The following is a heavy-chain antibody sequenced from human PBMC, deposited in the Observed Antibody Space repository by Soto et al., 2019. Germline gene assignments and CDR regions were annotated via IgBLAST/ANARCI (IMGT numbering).Heavy chain of an antibody. CDR1: GGRFISQA. D-gene: IGHD3-22*01. Sequence: SVKVTCKASGGRFISQAISWVRQAPGQGLEWMGAIIPTFGTANYAQRFQGRVTITADESTSTAYMELSSLRSEDTGVYFCERDRTYDSGGLDYKGMDVWGQGTWVTV. J-gene: IGHJ6*02. CDR3: ERDRTYDSGGLDYKGMDV. V-gene: IGHV1-69*01. CDR2: IIPTFGTA.